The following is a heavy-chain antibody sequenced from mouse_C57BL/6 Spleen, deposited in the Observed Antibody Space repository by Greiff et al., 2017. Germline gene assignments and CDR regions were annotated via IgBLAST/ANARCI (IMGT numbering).Heavy chain of an antibody. V-gene: IGHV1-81*01. D-gene: IGHD1-1*01. CDR2: IYPRSGNT. CDR3: ARSTTVVAPYYFAMDY. J-gene: IGHJ4*01. Sequence: VQLQQSGAELARPGASVKLSCKASGYTFTSYGISWVKQRTGQGLEWIGEIYPRSGNTYYNEKFKGKATLTADKSSRTAYMELRRLTSEDSAVYFCARSTTVVAPYYFAMDYWGQGTSVTVSS. CDR1: GYTFTSYG.